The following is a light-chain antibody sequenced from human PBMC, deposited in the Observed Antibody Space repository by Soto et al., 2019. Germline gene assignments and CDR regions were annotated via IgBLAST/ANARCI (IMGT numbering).Light chain of an antibody. V-gene: IGKV3-20*01. J-gene: IGKJ1*01. CDR3: HQYYRTPRT. Sequence: EIVLTQSPDSLSLSPGERATLSCRASQPLNLNYLAWYQQKPGQAPRLLIYDASNRATGTPDRFSGTGSATDFTLTISRLGPEDFAVYYCHQYYRTPRTFGQGTKVDIK. CDR2: DAS. CDR1: QPLNLNY.